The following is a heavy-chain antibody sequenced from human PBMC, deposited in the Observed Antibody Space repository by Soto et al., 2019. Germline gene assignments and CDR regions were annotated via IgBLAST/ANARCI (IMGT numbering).Heavy chain of an antibody. Sequence: EVQLVESGGGLVKPGGSLRLSCAASGFTFSISSMNWVRQAPGKGLEWVSSISGTSDYIFYADSVKGRFTISRDNAKNSLFLQMNSLRAEDTAVYFCARDPSYAGSGSYYYVDPCGQGAVVPVSS. CDR2: ISGTSDYI. CDR3: ARDPSYAGSGSYYYVDP. J-gene: IGHJ5*02. D-gene: IGHD3-10*01. CDR1: GFTFSISS. V-gene: IGHV3-21*01.